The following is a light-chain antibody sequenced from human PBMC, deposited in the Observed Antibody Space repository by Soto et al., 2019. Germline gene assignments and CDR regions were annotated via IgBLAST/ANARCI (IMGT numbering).Light chain of an antibody. CDR2: GSS. CDR3: LQHNSYPSIT. CDR1: QSVSNN. Sequence: EIVMTQSPATLSVSPGERATLSCRASQSVSNNLAWYQQNPGQAPRLLIHGSSTRATGIPARFSGSGSGTEFTLTISSLQPEDFATYYCLQHNSYPSITFGQGTRLEIK. J-gene: IGKJ5*01. V-gene: IGKV3-15*01.